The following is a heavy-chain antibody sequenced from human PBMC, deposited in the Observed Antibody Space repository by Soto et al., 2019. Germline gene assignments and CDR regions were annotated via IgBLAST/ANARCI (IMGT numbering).Heavy chain of an antibody. CDR3: ARETGSDCSGGSCYVYYYYYYGMDV. CDR1: GFTFSSYG. Sequence: LRLSCAASGFTFSSYGMHWVRQAPGKGLEWVAVIWYDGSNKYYADSVKGRFTISRDNSKNTLYLQMNSLRAEDTAVYYCARETGSDCSGGSCYVYYYYYYGMDVWGQGTTVTVSS. D-gene: IGHD2-15*01. V-gene: IGHV3-33*01. CDR2: IWYDGSNK. J-gene: IGHJ6*02.